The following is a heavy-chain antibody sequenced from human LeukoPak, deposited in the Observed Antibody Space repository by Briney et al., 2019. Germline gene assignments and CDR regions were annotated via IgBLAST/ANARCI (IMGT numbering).Heavy chain of an antibody. D-gene: IGHD3-22*01. CDR1: GYTFTGYY. J-gene: IGHJ4*02. CDR2: ISAYNGNT. CDR3: ARGRGQYYYGSSGYLSY. V-gene: IGHV1-18*04. Sequence: ASVKVSCKASGYTFTGYYMHWVRRAPGQGLEWMGWISAYNGNTNYAQKLQGRVTMTTDTSTSTAYMELRSLRSDDTAVYYCARGRGQYYYGSSGYLSYWGQGTLVTVSS.